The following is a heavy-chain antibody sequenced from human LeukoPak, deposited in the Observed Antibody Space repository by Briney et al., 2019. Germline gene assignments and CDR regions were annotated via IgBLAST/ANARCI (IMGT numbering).Heavy chain of an antibody. D-gene: IGHD6-13*01. Sequence: GGSLRLSCAASGFTFSSYGMHWVRQAPGKGLEWVSSIDSSGDYTFYADSVKGRFTISRDNSKDTLYLQLSGLRAEDTAIYYCGKEFSSGWFFWGQGTLVSVSS. CDR3: GKEFSSGWFF. J-gene: IGHJ4*02. CDR2: IDSSGDYT. CDR1: GFTFSSYG. V-gene: IGHV3-23*01.